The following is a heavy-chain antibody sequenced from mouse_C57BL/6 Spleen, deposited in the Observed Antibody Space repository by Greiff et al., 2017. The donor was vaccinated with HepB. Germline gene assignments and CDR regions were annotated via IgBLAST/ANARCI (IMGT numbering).Heavy chain of an antibody. CDR1: GYSFTGYF. CDR3: ARNYGSSYEGWFAY. J-gene: IGHJ3*01. CDR2: INPYNGDT. Sequence: EVKLQESGPELVKPGDSVKISCKASGYSFTGYFMNWVMQSHGKSLEWIGRINPYNGDTFYNQKFKGKATLTVDKSSSTAHMELRSLTSEDSAVYYCARNYGSSYEGWFAYWGQGTLVTVSA. D-gene: IGHD1-1*01. V-gene: IGHV1-20*01.